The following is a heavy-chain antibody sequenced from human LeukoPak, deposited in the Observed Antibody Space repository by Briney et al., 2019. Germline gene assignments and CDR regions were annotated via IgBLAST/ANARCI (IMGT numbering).Heavy chain of an antibody. V-gene: IGHV3-23*01. J-gene: IGHJ3*02. Sequence: PGGSLRLSCVASGFTFSTYWMTWVRQAPGKGLEWVSAISGSGGSTYYADSVKGRFTISRDNSKNTLYLQMNSLRAEDTAVYYCARKRSPGAFDIWGQGTMVTVSS. CDR3: ARKRSPGAFDI. CDR1: GFTFSTYW. CDR2: ISGSGGST.